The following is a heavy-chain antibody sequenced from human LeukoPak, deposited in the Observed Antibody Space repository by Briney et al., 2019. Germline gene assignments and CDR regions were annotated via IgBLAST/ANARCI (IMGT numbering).Heavy chain of an antibody. V-gene: IGHV4-4*02. D-gene: IGHD2-2*01. CDR2: VHLSGAS. J-gene: IGHJ4*02. CDR3: AGGGNCSSSSCFAPLFDW. CDR1: GGSILTTNW. Sequence: SETLSLTCAVSGGSILTTNWWSWVRQPPGKGLEWIGEVHLSGASNYNPSLKCRVSMSIDKSRNQLSLELTSVTAADTAIYFCAGGGNCSSSSCFAPLFDWWGRGTLVTVSS.